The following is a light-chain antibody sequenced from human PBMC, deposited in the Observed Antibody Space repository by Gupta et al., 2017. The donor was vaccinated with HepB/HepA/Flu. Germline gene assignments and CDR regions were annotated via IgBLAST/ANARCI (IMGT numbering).Light chain of an antibody. CDR2: AAS. V-gene: IGKV1-39*01. CDR1: QTIDNY. CDR3: QQSYTSPLT. J-gene: IGKJ4*02. Sequence: DIQMTQSPSSLSASVGDRVTITCRASQTIDNYLNWYQQKPGKGPNLLIYAASTLQSGVPSRFSGSGSGTDFTLTISSLQPEDSATYYCQQSYTSPLTFGGGTXVEI.